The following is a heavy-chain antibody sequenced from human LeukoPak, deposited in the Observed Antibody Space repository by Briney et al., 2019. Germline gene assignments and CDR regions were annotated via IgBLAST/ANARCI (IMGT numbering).Heavy chain of an antibody. J-gene: IGHJ4*02. V-gene: IGHV4-38-2*02. CDR3: VRGVDS. Sequence: SETLSLTCSVSGYSISSGFHWGWIRQPPGKGLEWIGNLFHTGTTSYNPSLKGRVTISVDMSQNHFSLKLDSVTAADTAIYYCVRGVDSWGQGSLVTVSS. CDR2: LFHTGTT. CDR1: GYSISSGFH.